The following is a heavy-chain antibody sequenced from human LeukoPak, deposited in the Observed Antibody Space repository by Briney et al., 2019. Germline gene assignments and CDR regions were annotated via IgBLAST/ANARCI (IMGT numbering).Heavy chain of an antibody. CDR1: GFTFSSYS. J-gene: IGHJ3*02. CDR2: SSSCSSSI. D-gene: IGHD3-22*01. V-gene: IGHV3-48*01. CDR3: ARKGYYSQAFDM. Sequence: GGSLRLSCAASGFTFSSYSMNWVRQAPGKGLEWVSYSYSSSCSSSIYYADSVKGRFTISRDNAENSLYLQMNSLRAEDTAVYYCARKGYYSQAFDMWGQGTMVTVSS.